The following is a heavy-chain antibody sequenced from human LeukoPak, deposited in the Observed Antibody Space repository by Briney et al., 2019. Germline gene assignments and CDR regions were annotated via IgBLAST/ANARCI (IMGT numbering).Heavy chain of an antibody. Sequence: SETLFLTCTVSGGSISSYYWSWIRQPPGKGLEWIGYIYYSGSTNYNPSLKSRVTISVDTSKNQFSLKLSSVTAADTAVYYCARVRLVTGGHLDYWGQGTLVTVSS. CDR2: IYYSGST. CDR3: ARVRLVTGGHLDY. V-gene: IGHV4-59*01. CDR1: GGSISSYY. D-gene: IGHD3-9*01. J-gene: IGHJ4*02.